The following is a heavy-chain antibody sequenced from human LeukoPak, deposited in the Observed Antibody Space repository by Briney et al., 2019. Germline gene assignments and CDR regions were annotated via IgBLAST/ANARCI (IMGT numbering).Heavy chain of an antibody. CDR3: ASRSYGSGSYYTFDY. Sequence: ASVKVSCKASGGTFSSYATSWVRQAPGQGLEWMGGIIPIFGTANYAQKFQGRVTITADESTSTAYMELSSLRSEDTAVYYCASRSYGSGSYYTFDYWGQGTLVTVSS. CDR1: GGTFSSYA. CDR2: IIPIFGTA. J-gene: IGHJ4*02. D-gene: IGHD3-10*01. V-gene: IGHV1-69*13.